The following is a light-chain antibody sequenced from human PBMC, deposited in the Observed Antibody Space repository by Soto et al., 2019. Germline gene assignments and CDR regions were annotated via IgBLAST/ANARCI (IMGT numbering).Light chain of an antibody. J-gene: IGLJ2*01. CDR3: CSYATSGVV. V-gene: IGLV2-23*01. Sequence: QSALTQPASVSASPGQSITISCTATSNDVGFSKFVSWYQQQPGKSPQGLVDEGTKRPSGVSLRFSGSHSVNAASLTISDIHIEDEADYYCCSYATSGVVFGGGTKLTV. CDR1: SNDVGFSKF. CDR2: EGT.